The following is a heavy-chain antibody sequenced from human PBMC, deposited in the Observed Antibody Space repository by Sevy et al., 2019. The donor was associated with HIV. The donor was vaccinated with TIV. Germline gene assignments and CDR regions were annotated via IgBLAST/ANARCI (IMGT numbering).Heavy chain of an antibody. CDR1: GGSISSYY. CDR3: AREGGYDFWSGPPSWFDP. J-gene: IGHJ5*02. Sequence: SETLSLTCTVSGGSISSYYWSWIRQPAGKGLEWIGRIYTSGSTNYNPSLKSRVTMSVDTSKNHFSLKLSSVTAADTAVYYCAREGGYDFWSGPPSWFDPWGQGTLVTVSS. D-gene: IGHD3-3*01. CDR2: IYTSGST. V-gene: IGHV4-4*07.